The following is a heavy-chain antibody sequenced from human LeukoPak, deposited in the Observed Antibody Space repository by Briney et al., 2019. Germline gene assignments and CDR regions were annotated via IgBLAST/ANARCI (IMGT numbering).Heavy chain of an antibody. CDR1: CYTFINYG. V-gene: IGHV1-18*01. CDR3: AREYGSGSYTGIDY. J-gene: IGHJ4*02. D-gene: IGHD3-10*01. CDR2: ISAYNSAYNGNT. Sequence: ASVKVSSKASCYTFINYGITWVRQAPGQGLEWMGWISAYNSAYNGNTHYAHKLQARVTMTKATSTTTGSMELRRLRSDDTAVYYCAREYGSGSYTGIDYWGQGTLVTVSS.